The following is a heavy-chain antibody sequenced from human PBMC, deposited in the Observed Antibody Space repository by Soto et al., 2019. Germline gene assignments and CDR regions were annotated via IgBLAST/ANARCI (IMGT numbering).Heavy chain of an antibody. CDR3: AKDDGFGAMVLFDAFDI. CDR2: ISGSGGST. D-gene: IGHD5-18*01. J-gene: IGHJ3*02. V-gene: IGHV3-23*01. Sequence: PGGSLRLSCAASGFTFSSYAMSWVRQAPGKGLEWVSAISGSGGSTYYADSVKGRFTISRDNSKNTLYLQMNSLRAEDTAVYYCAKDDGFGAMVLFDAFDIWGQGTMVTVSS. CDR1: GFTFSSYA.